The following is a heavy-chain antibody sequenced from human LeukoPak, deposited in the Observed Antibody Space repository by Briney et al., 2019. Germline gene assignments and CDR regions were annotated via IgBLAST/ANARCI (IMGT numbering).Heavy chain of an antibody. Sequence: PGGSLRLSCAASGFTFSSYSMNWVRQAPGKGLEWVSYISSSSSTIYYADSVKGRFTISRDNAKNSLYLQMNSLRAEDTAVYYCARDLREDVVPFDYWGQGTLVTVSS. D-gene: IGHD3-16*02. V-gene: IGHV3-48*01. CDR3: ARDLREDVVPFDY. CDR2: ISSSSSTI. J-gene: IGHJ4*02. CDR1: GFTFSSYS.